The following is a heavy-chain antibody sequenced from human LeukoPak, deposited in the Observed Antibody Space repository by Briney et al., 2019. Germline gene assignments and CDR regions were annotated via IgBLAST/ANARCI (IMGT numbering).Heavy chain of an antibody. V-gene: IGHV3-23*01. Sequence: GGSLRLSCAASGFTFSSYAMSWVRQAPGKGLEWVSVISDSGGSTQYADSVKGRFTISRDNSKNTLYLQMNSLRAEDTAVYYCAKDRGSGSYFDYWGRGTLVTVSS. J-gene: IGHJ4*02. CDR3: AKDRGSGSYFDY. CDR1: GFTFSSYA. D-gene: IGHD1-26*01. CDR2: ISDSGGST.